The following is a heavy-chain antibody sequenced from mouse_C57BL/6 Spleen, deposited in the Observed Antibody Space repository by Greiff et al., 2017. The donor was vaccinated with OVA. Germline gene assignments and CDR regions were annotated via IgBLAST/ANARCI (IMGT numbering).Heavy chain of an antibody. CDR2: IYWGDDK. J-gene: IGHJ1*03. CDR1: GFSLSTSGMG. D-gene: IGHD2-4*01. CDR3: ARRMMTPSYWYFDV. Sequence: QVTLKVSGPGLLQSSQTLSLTCSFSGFSLSTSGMGVSWIRQPSGKGLEWLAHIYWGDDKRYNPSLKSRLTISKDTSSNQVFLKITSVDTADTATYYCARRMMTPSYWYFDVWGTGTTVTVSS. V-gene: IGHV8-12*01.